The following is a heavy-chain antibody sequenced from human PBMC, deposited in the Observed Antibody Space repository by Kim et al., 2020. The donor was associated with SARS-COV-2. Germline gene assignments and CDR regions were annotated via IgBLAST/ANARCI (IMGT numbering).Heavy chain of an antibody. CDR2: IYPDDSDT. V-gene: IGHV5-51*01. J-gene: IGHJ4*02. CDR3: ARVYSSVPGVRWGYFDY. D-gene: IGHD6-25*01. CDR1: GYSFTSYW. Sequence: GESLKISCKASGYSFTSYWIGWVRQMPGKGLEWMGIIYPDDSDTKYSPSFQGQVTISADRTISTAYLQWSSLKASDAAVYYCARVYSSVPGVRWGYFDYWGQGTLVTVSS.